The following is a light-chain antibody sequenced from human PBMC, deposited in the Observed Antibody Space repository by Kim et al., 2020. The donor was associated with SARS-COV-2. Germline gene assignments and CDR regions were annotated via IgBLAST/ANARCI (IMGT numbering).Light chain of an antibody. CDR3: NSRDSSGNHWV. CDR2: GKN. V-gene: IGLV3-19*01. CDR1: SLRSYY. Sequence: SSELTQDPAVSVALGQTVRITCQGDSLRSYYASWYQQKPGQAPVLVIYGKNNRPSGIPYRFSGSSSGNTASLTITGAQAEDEADYYCNSRDSSGNHWVFGGGTQLTVL. J-gene: IGLJ3*02.